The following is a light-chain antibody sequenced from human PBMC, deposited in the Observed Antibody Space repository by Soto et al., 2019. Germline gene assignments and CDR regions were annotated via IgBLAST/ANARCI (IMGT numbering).Light chain of an antibody. CDR3: QQYNKWPPWT. Sequence: PGEIATLSCRASPSVTNYLAWYQQKPGQAPRLLIYGASTRATGIPARFSGSGSGTEFTLTISSLQSEDFAVYYCQQYNKWPPWTFGQGTKVDIK. V-gene: IGKV3-15*01. CDR2: GAS. CDR1: PSVTNY. J-gene: IGKJ1*01.